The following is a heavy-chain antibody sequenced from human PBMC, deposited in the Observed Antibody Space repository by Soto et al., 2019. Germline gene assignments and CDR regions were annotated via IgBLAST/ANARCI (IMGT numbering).Heavy chain of an antibody. V-gene: IGHV3-49*03. J-gene: IGHJ4*01. D-gene: IGHD3-9*01. CDR2: IRSKIDGGTT. Sequence: GGSLRLSCTASGFTFGDYAMSWFRQAPGKGLEWVSRIRSKIDGGTTDYAAPVKGRFTISRDDSRDMVYMEMYSLKTDDTAVYYCTTDSLFTGQLVRMDNWGHGTLVTVSS. CDR1: GFTFGDYA. CDR3: TTDSLFTGQLVRMDN.